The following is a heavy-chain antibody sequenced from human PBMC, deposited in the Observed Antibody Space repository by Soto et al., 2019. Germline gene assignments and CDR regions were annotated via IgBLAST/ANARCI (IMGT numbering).Heavy chain of an antibody. J-gene: IGHJ4*02. Sequence: ASVKVSCKASGYTFTSYGISWVRQAPGQGLEWMGWISAYNGNTNYAQKLQGRVTMTTDTSTSTAYMELRSLRSDDTAVYYCVRYYYDSSGYYYHLFYFDYWGQGTLVTVSS. D-gene: IGHD3-22*01. V-gene: IGHV1-18*01. CDR1: GYTFTSYG. CDR2: ISAYNGNT. CDR3: VRYYYDSSGYYYHLFYFDY.